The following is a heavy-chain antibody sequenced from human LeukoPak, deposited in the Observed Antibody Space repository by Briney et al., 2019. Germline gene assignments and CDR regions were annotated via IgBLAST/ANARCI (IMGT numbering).Heavy chain of an antibody. Sequence: GGSLRLSCAASGFTFSSYAMSWVREAPGKGLEWVSAISGNGGSTYYADSVKGRFTISRDNSKNTLYLQMNSLRAEDTAVYYCAKDYHSSSWSEYYFDYWGQGTLVTVPS. CDR3: AKDYHSSSWSEYYFDY. D-gene: IGHD6-13*01. CDR1: GFTFSSYA. CDR2: ISGNGGST. V-gene: IGHV3-23*01. J-gene: IGHJ4*02.